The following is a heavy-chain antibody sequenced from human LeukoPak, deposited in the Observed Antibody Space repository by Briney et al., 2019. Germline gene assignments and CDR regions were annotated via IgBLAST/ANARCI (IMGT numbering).Heavy chain of an antibody. Sequence: GASVKVSCKASGYTFTSYGISWVRQAPGQGLEWMGWISAYNGNTNYAQKFQGRVTMTTDTSTSTAYMELRSLRSDDTAVYYCARAGREDPHYYYYYMDVWGKGTTVTVSS. J-gene: IGHJ6*03. CDR3: ARAGREDPHYYYYYMDV. V-gene: IGHV1-18*01. CDR1: GYTFTSYG. CDR2: ISAYNGNT.